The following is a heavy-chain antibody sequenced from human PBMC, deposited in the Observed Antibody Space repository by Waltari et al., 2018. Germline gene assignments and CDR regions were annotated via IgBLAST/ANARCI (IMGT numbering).Heavy chain of an antibody. D-gene: IGHD5-12*01. CDR2: INEDGSEK. V-gene: IGHV3-7*01. Sequence: EVQLVESGGGLVQPGGSLGRSCEVSGFTFSRNWMGWVRQAPGKGLEWVAKINEDGSEKYYVDSVKGRFTISRDNAKSSLLLQVNSLRGEDTGVYYCVRDREYSLDYWGQGTLVTVSS. CDR3: VRDREYSLDY. CDR1: GFTFSRNW. J-gene: IGHJ4*02.